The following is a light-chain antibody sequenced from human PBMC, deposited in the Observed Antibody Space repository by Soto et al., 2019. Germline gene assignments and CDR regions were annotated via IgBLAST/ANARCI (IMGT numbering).Light chain of an antibody. CDR1: QSISSW. Sequence: DIQMTQSPSTLCSSLGDRVSITCRASQSISSWLAWYQQKPGKAPKVLIYDASSLESGVPPRFSGSGSGTEFTLTISSLQPDDFATYYCQQYNSYSGTFGQGTKVDIK. CDR3: QQYNSYSGT. CDR2: DAS. V-gene: IGKV1-5*01. J-gene: IGKJ1*01.